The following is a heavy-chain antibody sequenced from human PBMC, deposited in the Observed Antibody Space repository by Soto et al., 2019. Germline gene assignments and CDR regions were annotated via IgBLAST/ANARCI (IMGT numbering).Heavy chain of an antibody. J-gene: IGHJ4*02. V-gene: IGHV4-59*05. CDR1: GGSISSYY. CDR2: IYYSGST. Sequence: SETLSLTCTVSGGSISSYYWSWIRQPPGKGLEWIGSIYYSGSTYYNPSLKSRVTISVDTSKNQFSLKLSSVTAADTAVYYCARSPPGTAMVIVAYWGQGTLVTVSS. CDR3: ARSPPGTAMVIVAY. D-gene: IGHD5-18*01.